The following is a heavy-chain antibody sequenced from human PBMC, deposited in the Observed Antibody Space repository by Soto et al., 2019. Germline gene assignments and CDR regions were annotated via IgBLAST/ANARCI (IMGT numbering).Heavy chain of an antibody. J-gene: IGHJ4*02. D-gene: IGHD1-1*01. V-gene: IGHV3-48*04. CDR2: ISYNSTTR. CDR1: GFSGSSNY. CDR3: VREGGSLAFDS. Sequence: GGSLRLSCAISGFSGSSNYMSWVRQAPGKGLEWLAYISYNSTTRKYADSVKGRFAVSRDNAKKSLSLQMNNLRVEDTAVYYCVREGGSLAFDSWGQGTLVTVSS.